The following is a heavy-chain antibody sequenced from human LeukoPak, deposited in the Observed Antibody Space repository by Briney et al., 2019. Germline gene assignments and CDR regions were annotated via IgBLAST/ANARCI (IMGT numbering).Heavy chain of an antibody. V-gene: IGHV4-34*01. CDR3: ASSRARAFDI. Sequence: PSETLSLTCAVYGGSLSGYYWGWIRQPPGKGLEWIGEINHSGSTNYNPSLKSRVTISVDTSKNQFSLKLSSVTAADTAVYYCASSRARAFDIWGQGTMVTVSS. J-gene: IGHJ3*02. CDR2: INHSGST. D-gene: IGHD2-2*01. CDR1: GGSLSGYY.